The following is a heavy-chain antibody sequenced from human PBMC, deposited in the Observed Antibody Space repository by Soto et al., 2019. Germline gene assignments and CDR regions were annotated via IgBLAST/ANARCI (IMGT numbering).Heavy chain of an antibody. V-gene: IGHV3-13*01. Sequence: PGGSLRLSCAASGFTFSSYDMHWVRQATGKGLEWVSAIGTAGDTYYPGSVKGRFTISRENAKNSLYLQMNSLRAGDTAVYYCARGYCTNGVCWGGYYGMDVWGQGTTFTVSS. CDR3: ARGYCTNGVCWGGYYGMDV. D-gene: IGHD2-8*01. J-gene: IGHJ6*02. CDR1: GFTFSSYD. CDR2: IGTAGDT.